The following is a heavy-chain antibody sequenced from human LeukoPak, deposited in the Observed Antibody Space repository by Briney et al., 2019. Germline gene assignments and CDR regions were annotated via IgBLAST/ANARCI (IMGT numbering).Heavy chain of an antibody. D-gene: IGHD2-2*02. J-gene: IGHJ6*02. CDR2: IHASGST. CDR1: GDSMSNYY. Sequence: SETLSLTCTVSGDSMSNYYWSWIRQPAGKGLEWIGRIHASGSTNSSPSLKSRVTMSVDTSKNQFSLKLSSVTAADTAVYCCARDRPDCSSTSCYISYYYYGMDVWGQGTTVTVSS. CDR3: ARDRPDCSSTSCYISYYYYGMDV. V-gene: IGHV4-4*07.